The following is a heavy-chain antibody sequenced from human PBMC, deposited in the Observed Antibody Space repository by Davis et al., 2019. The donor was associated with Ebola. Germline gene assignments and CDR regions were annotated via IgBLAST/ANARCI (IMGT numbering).Heavy chain of an antibody. CDR1: GFTFSRHW. Sequence: GESLKISCAASGFTFSRHWMHWVRQAPGKGLVWVSRINSDGTTTSYADSVKGRFTISRDNANNTLYLQVNSLRAEDTAVYYCATLPWDYDWGSYRSYFDYWGQGTLVAVSS. CDR3: ATLPWDYDWGSYRSYFDY. J-gene: IGHJ4*02. V-gene: IGHV3-74*01. CDR2: INSDGTTT. D-gene: IGHD3-16*02.